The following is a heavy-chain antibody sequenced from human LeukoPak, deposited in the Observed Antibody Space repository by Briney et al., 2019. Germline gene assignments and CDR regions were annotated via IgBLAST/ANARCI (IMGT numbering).Heavy chain of an antibody. CDR3: AAAGFDY. CDR2: ISSSGGSI. CDR1: GFTFSSYA. V-gene: IGHV3-48*03. J-gene: IGHJ4*02. Sequence: GGSLRLSCAASGFTFSSYAMSWVRQAPGKGLEWVSGISSSGGSIYYADSVRGRFTISRDNAKKSLHLQMNSLRAEDTAVYYCAAAGFDYWGQGTLVTVSS.